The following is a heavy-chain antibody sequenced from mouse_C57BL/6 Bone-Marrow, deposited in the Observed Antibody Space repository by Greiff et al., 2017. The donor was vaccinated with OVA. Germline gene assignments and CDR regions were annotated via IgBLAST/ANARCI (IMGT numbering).Heavy chain of an antibody. CDR3: ARSGWSSYWYFDV. CDR1: GYTFTSYW. D-gene: IGHD2-3*01. CDR2: IDPSDSET. Sequence: QVQLQQPGAELVRPGSSVKLSCKASGYTFTSYWMHWVKQRPIQGLEWIGNIDPSDSETHYNQKFKDKATLTVDKSSSTAYMQLSSLTSEDSAVYYCARSGWSSYWYFDVWGTGTTVTVSS. V-gene: IGHV1-52*01. J-gene: IGHJ1*03.